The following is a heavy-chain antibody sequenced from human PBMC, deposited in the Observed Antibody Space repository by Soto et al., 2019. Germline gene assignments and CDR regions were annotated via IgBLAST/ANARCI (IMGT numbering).Heavy chain of an antibody. CDR1: GGSISSGGYY. CDR3: ARLDSSCYYYGYYFDY. Sequence: SETLSLTCTVSGGSISSGGYYWSWIRQDPWKGLDWVWYIYYIGSTYYNPSLKRRVTITVDPSKKQFSLKLSSVTGADTGVYYCARLDSSCYYYGYYFDYWGQGTLVTVSS. J-gene: IGHJ4*02. D-gene: IGHD3-22*01. V-gene: IGHV4-31*03. CDR2: IYYIGST.